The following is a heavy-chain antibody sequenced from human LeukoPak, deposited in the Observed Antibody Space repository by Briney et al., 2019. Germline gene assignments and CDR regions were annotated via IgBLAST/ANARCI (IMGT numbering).Heavy chain of an antibody. J-gene: IGHJ6*02. CDR1: GYTFTGYY. CDR2: INPNSGST. CDR3: ARGGYDFVYYYYGMDV. D-gene: IGHD3-3*01. Sequence: ASAKVSCKASGYTFTGYYMHWVRQAPGQGLEWMGRINPNSGSTNYAQKFQGRVTMTRDTSISTAYMELSRLRSDDTAVYYCARGGYDFVYYYYGMDVWGQGTTVTVSS. V-gene: IGHV1-2*06.